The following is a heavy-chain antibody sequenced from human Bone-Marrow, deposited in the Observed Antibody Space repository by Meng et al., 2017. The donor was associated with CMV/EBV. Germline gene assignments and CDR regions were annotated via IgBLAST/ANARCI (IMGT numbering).Heavy chain of an antibody. CDR1: GFTFSGYW. V-gene: IGHV3-74*01. D-gene: IGHD1-26*01. J-gene: IGHJ4*02. Sequence: GGSLRLSCAASGFTFSGYWMHWVRQAPGKGLVWVSRINSDGSSTTYADSVKGRSTISRDNAKNTLYLQMNSLRAEDTAVYYCAKESRAIVGAIGAAFDIWGQGTLATVSS. CDR2: INSDGSST. CDR3: AKESRAIVGAIGAAFDI.